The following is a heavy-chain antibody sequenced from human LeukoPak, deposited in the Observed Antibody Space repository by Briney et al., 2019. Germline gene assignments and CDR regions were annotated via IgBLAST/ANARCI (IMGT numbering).Heavy chain of an antibody. CDR3: ARSIPAGNRR. V-gene: IGHV3-11*01. Sequence: GWSLRLSCAASGFTFSDYYMSWIRQAPGKGREGVSYISSSGSTIDYADSVKGRFTISRDNAKNSLYLQMNSLRAEDTAVYYCARSIPAGNRRWGQGTLVTVSS. D-gene: IGHD2-2*01. CDR2: ISSSGSTI. CDR1: GFTFSDYY. J-gene: IGHJ4*02.